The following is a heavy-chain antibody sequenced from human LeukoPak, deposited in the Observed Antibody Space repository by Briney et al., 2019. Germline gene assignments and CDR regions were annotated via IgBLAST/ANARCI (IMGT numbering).Heavy chain of an antibody. CDR2: IYYSGST. Sequence: SETLSLTCTVSGVSISSSSYYWGWLRQPPGKGLEWIGSIYYSGSTYYNPSLKSRVTISVDTSKNQFSLKLSSVTAADTAVYYCASSPGGIYFDYWGQGTLVTVSS. CDR3: ASSPGGIYFDY. J-gene: IGHJ4*02. V-gene: IGHV4-39*01. CDR1: GVSISSSSYY. D-gene: IGHD3-16*01.